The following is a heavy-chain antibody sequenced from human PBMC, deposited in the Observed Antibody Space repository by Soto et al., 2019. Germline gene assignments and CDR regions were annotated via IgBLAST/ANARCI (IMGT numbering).Heavy chain of an antibody. D-gene: IGHD3-9*01. J-gene: IGHJ3*02. CDR1: GYTFTSYG. V-gene: IGHV1-8*01. Sequence: ASVKVSCKASGYTFTSYGINWVRQATGQGLEWMAWTNPNSGNTGYAQKFQGRVTMTRNTSISTAYMELSSLRSEDTAVYYCARDVRYFFCCSCKPGYAFYILSQHTMVTVSS. CDR3: ARDVRYFFCCSCKPGYAFYI. CDR2: TNPNSGNT.